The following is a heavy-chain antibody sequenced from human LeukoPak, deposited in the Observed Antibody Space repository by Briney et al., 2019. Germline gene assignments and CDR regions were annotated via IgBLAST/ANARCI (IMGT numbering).Heavy chain of an antibody. D-gene: IGHD3-10*01. J-gene: IGHJ5*02. V-gene: IGHV4-59*08. Sequence: SETLSLTCTVSGGSISSYYWSWIRQPPGKGLEWIGYIYYSGSTNYNPSLKSRVTISVDTSKNQFSLKLSSVTAADTAVYYWARRSIYGSGSWFDPWGQGTLVTVSS. CDR3: ARRSIYGSGSWFDP. CDR1: GGSISSYY. CDR2: IYYSGST.